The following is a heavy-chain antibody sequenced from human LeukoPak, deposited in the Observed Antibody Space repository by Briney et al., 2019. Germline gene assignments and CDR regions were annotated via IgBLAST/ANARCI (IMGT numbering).Heavy chain of an antibody. CDR2: LSASGDGT. J-gene: IGHJ4*02. Sequence: PGGSLRLSCAASGFTFTSYAMSWVRQAPGKGLEWVSSLSASGDGTFYADSVKGRFTISRDDSMNTLYLQMNSLRTQDTAVYYCAKDPREGYSLPLPYYFDYWGQGTLVTVSS. V-gene: IGHV3-23*01. CDR3: AKDPREGYSLPLPYYFDY. D-gene: IGHD5-24*01. CDR1: GFTFTSYA.